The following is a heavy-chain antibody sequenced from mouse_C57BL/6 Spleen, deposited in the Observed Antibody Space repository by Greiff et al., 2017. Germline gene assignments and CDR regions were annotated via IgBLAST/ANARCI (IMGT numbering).Heavy chain of an antibody. CDR1: GYTFTSYW. CDR3: ARDYYGPFAY. J-gene: IGHJ3*01. Sequence: QVQLQQPGAELVRPGSSVKLSCKASGYTFTSYWMHWVKQRPIQGLEWIGNIDPSDSETHYNQKFKDKATLTVDKSSSTAYMRLSSLTSEDSAVYYCARDYYGPFAYWGQGTLVTVSA. V-gene: IGHV1-52*01. CDR2: IDPSDSET. D-gene: IGHD1-1*01.